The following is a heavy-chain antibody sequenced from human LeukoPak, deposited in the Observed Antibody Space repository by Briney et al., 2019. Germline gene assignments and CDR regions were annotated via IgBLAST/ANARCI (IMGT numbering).Heavy chain of an antibody. D-gene: IGHD3-22*01. V-gene: IGHV4-59*01. J-gene: IGHJ6*02. CDR3: ARDRLTYYYDSSGYGMDV. Sequence: ASETLSLTCTVSGGSISSYYWSWIRQPPGKGLEWIGYIYYSGSTNYNPSLKSRVTISVDTSKNQFSLKLSSVTAADTAVYYCARDRLTYYYDSSGYGMDVWGQGTTVTVSS. CDR2: IYYSGST. CDR1: GGSISSYY.